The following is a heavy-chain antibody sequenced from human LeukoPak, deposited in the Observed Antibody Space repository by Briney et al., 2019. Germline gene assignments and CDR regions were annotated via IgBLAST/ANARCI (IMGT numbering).Heavy chain of an antibody. CDR2: ISGSGGST. V-gene: IGHV3-23*01. D-gene: IGHD3-3*01. CDR3: AKNGLRFLEWLSSFDY. CDR1: GFTFSSYA. Sequence: GGSLRLSCAASGFTFSSYAMSWVRQAPGKGLEWVSAISGSGGSTYYADSVKARLTISRDNSKNTLYLQMNSLRAEDTAVYYCAKNGLRFLEWLSSFDYWGQGTLVTVSS. J-gene: IGHJ4*02.